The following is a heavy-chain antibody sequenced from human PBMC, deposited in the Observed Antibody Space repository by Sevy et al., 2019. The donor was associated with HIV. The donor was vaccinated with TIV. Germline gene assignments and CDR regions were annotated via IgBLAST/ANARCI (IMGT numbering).Heavy chain of an antibody. V-gene: IGHV4-59*01. J-gene: IGHJ5*02. CDR2: IYYSGST. CDR1: GCSFSSYY. CDR3: ARGWFDP. Sequence: SETLSLTCTVSGCSFSSYYWSWIRQPPGKGLEWIGYIYYSGSTNYNPSLKSRVTISVDTSKNQFSLKLSAVTAADTAVYYCARGWFDPWGQGTLVTVSS.